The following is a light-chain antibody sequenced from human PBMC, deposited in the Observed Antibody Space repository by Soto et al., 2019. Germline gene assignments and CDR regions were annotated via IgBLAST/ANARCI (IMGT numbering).Light chain of an antibody. CDR1: QSVSSN. CDR3: HQYNNWPPIT. CDR2: AAS. J-gene: IGKJ5*01. Sequence: EIVMTQSPATLSVSPGERATLSCRASQSVSSNLAGYQQKPGQAPRLLIYAASTRATGIPARFSGSGSGTEFTLTISGLQSEDFAVYYCHQYNNWPPITFRQGTRLEIK. V-gene: IGKV3-15*01.